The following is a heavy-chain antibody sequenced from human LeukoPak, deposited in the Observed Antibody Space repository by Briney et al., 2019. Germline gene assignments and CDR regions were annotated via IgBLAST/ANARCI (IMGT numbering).Heavy chain of an antibody. CDR3: ARDSKKAGTAY. CDR2: ISSNGSTI. V-gene: IGHV3-11*01. J-gene: IGHJ4*02. Sequence: GSLRLSCAASGFTFSDYYMSWIRQAPGKGLEWDSYISSNGSTIYYADSVKGRFTISRDNAKNSLYLQMNSLRAEDTAVYYCARDSKKAGTAYWGQGTLVTVSS. D-gene: IGHD6-13*01. CDR1: GFTFSDYY.